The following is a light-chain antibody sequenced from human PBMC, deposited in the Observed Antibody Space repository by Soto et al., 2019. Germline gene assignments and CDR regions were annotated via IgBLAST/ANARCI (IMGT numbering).Light chain of an antibody. CDR2: DVR. CDR3: SSFTSKSTLI. Sequence: QSALTQPASVSGSPGQSITISCAGTMRDVGAYNLVSWYQQHPGRVPQLIIYDVRNRPSGISFRFSGSKSGNTASLTISGLQAEDEADYYCSSFTSKSTLIFGGGTKLTVL. J-gene: IGLJ2*01. CDR1: MRDVGAYNL. V-gene: IGLV2-14*03.